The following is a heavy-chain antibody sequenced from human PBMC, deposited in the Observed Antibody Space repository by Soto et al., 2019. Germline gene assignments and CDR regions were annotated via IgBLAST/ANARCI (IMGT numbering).Heavy chain of an antibody. D-gene: IGHD2-2*01. CDR1: GGSISSSSYY. Sequence: PSETLSLTCTVSGGSISSSSYYWGWIRQPPGKGLEWIGSIYYSGSTYYNPSLKSRVTISVDTSKNQFSLKLSSVTAADTAVYYCARAVVPAAIEGYWFDPWGQGTLVTVSS. CDR3: ARAVVPAAIEGYWFDP. CDR2: IYYSGST. J-gene: IGHJ5*02. V-gene: IGHV4-39*01.